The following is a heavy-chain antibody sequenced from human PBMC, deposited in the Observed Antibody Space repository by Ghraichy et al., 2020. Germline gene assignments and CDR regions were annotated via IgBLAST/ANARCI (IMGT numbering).Heavy chain of an antibody. CDR2: ISAYNGNT. V-gene: IGHV1-18*04. D-gene: IGHD2-15*01. Sequence: ASVKVSCKASGYTFTSYGISWVRQAPGQGLEWMGWISAYNGNTNYAQKLQGRVTMTTDTSTSTAYMELRSLRSDDTAVYYCAREMFYRVVAATPPSYYYYGMDVWGQGTTVTVSS. CDR1: GYTFTSYG. J-gene: IGHJ6*02. CDR3: AREMFYRVVAATPPSYYYYGMDV.